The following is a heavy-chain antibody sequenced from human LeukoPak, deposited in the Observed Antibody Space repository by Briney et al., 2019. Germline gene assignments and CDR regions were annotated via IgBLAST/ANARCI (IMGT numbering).Heavy chain of an antibody. J-gene: IGHJ6*03. CDR3: ARLVAQEGRFGELFPGYYYYYYMDV. CDR1: GGSISSYY. D-gene: IGHD3-10*01. CDR2: IYTSGST. V-gene: IGHV4-4*09. Sequence: SETLSLTCTVSGGSISSYYWSWIRQPPGKGLEWIGYIYTSGSTNYNPSLKSRVTISVDTSKNQFSLKLSSVTAADTAVYYCARLVAQEGRFGELFPGYYYYYYMDVWGKGTTVTVSS.